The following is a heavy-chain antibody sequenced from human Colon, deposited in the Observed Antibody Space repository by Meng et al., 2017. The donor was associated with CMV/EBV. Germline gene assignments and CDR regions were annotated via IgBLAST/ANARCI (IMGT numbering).Heavy chain of an antibody. CDR3: ARVICGGDCYLDY. D-gene: IGHD2-21*02. CDR2: IITISGTT. V-gene: IGHV1-69*01. J-gene: IGHJ4*02. Sequence: QVQLVQSGTEVKKPGSSVKVSCKASKGTFTSYPISWVRQGPGQGFEWVGGIITISGTTDYAQKFQGRVTITADESTSTAYMKLSNLRSEDTAIYYCARVICGGDCYLDYWGRGTLVTVSS. CDR1: KGTFTSYP.